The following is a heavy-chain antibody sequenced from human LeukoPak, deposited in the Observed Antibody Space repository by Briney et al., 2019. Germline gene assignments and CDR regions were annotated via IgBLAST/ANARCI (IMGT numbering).Heavy chain of an antibody. D-gene: IGHD3-22*01. J-gene: IGHJ4*02. CDR3: ARSPPGWYYDNSGQYYFDT. CDR2: ISFTGNT. V-gene: IGHV4-59*08. Sequence: NASETLSLTCAVYGGSFSGYYWSWIRQSPGKRLEWIAYISFTGNTNYNPSLKSRVTISLDTSKTHFSLTLSSLTAADTAVYYCARSPPGWYYDNSGQYYFDTWGQGALVTVSS. CDR1: GGSFSGYY.